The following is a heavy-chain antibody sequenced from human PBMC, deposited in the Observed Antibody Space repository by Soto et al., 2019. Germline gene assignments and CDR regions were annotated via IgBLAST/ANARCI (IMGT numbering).Heavy chain of an antibody. D-gene: IGHD5-12*01. CDR2: IYYSGST. J-gene: IGHJ6*02. Sequence: SETLSLTCTVSGGSVSSGSYYWSWIRQPPGKGLEWIGYIYYSGSTNYNPSLKSRVTISVDTSKNQFSLKLSSVTAADTAVYYCARDIVATTNYYYGMDVWGQGTTVTVSS. CDR1: GGSVSSGSYY. V-gene: IGHV4-61*01. CDR3: ARDIVATTNYYYGMDV.